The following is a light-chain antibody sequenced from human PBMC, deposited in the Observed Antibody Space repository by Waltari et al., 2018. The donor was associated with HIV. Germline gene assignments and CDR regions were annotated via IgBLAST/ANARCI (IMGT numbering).Light chain of an antibody. CDR2: EVN. Sequence: QSALTQPPSASGSPGQSVTISCTGTTSDVGGYNYVSRYQQHPGKAPKLMIYEVNKRPCGVPDRCCSSKSGNTASLTVSGLQAEDEADYYCSSYAGINNFYVFGTGTKVTVL. CDR3: SSYAGINNFYV. J-gene: IGLJ1*01. CDR1: TSDVGGYNY. V-gene: IGLV2-8*01.